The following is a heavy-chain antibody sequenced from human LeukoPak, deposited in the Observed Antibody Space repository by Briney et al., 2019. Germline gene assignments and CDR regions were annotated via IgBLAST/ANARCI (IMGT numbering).Heavy chain of an antibody. Sequence: PSETLSLTCTVSDGSISSYYWTWIRQPAGKGLEWIGRIYTSGSTNYNPSLKSRVTMSVDTSKNQFSLKLNFVTAADTAVYFCARGGVDYGDYGWDWFDPWGQGTLVTVSS. CDR3: ARGGVDYGDYGWDWFDP. CDR1: DGSISSYY. CDR2: IYTSGST. J-gene: IGHJ5*02. V-gene: IGHV4-4*07. D-gene: IGHD4-17*01.